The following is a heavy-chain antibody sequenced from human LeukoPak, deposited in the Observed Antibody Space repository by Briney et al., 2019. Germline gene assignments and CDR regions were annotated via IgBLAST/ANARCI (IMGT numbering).Heavy chain of an antibody. Sequence: ASVKVSCKASGYMFTSYDINWVRQATGQGLEWMGWMDPNSGNTGFGQKFQGRVTMTRDASISTAYMELSSLRSEDTAVYYCARVFCSGGDCYRYFDYWGQGTLVTVSS. J-gene: IGHJ4*02. V-gene: IGHV1-8*01. CDR3: ARVFCSGGDCYRYFDY. CDR2: MDPNSGNT. CDR1: GYMFTSYD. D-gene: IGHD2-21*02.